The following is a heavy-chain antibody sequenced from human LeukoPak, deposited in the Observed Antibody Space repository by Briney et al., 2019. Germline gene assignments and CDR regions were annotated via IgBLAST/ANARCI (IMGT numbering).Heavy chain of an antibody. V-gene: IGHV3-21*01. CDR2: ISSSGSYI. CDR1: GFTFSSYA. CDR3: AKEDYDLSYFDF. Sequence: PGGSLRLSCAASGFTFSSYAMSWVRQTPGKGLEWVSSISSSGSYIYYADSVKGRFTISRDNAKNSLYLQMNSLRAEDTAVYYCAKEDYDLSYFDFWGQGTLVTVSS. D-gene: IGHD3-3*01. J-gene: IGHJ4*02.